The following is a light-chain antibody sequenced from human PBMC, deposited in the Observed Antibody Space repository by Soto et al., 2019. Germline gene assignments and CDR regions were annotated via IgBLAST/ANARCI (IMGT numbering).Light chain of an antibody. CDR1: QGISNY. Sequence: DIQMTQSPSSLSASVGDRVTITCRASQGISNYLAWYQQKQGKVPKLLIYAASTLQSGVPSRFSGSGSGTDFTVTSGSLQPEDVASYYCQKYNSALQTFGQGAKVDIK. CDR2: AAS. V-gene: IGKV1-27*01. CDR3: QKYNSALQT. J-gene: IGKJ1*01.